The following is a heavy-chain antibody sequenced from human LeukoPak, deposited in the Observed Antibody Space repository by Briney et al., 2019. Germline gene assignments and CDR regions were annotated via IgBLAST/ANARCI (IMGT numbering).Heavy chain of an antibody. V-gene: IGHV3-11*01. CDR1: GFTFSDYY. D-gene: IGHD6-6*01. Sequence: GGSLRLSCAASGFTFSDYYMSWIRQAPGKGLEWVSYISSSGSTIYYADSVKGRFTISRDNAKNSLYLQMNSLRVEDTAVYYCAVEYSSSSTPFDYWGQGTLVTVSS. J-gene: IGHJ4*02. CDR3: AVEYSSSSTPFDY. CDR2: ISSSGSTI.